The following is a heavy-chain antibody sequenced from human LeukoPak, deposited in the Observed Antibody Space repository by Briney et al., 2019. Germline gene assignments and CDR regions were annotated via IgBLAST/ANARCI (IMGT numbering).Heavy chain of an antibody. Sequence: PGGSPRLSCAASGFTFSSYGMHWVRQAPGKGLEWVAFIRYDGSNKYYADSVKGRFTISRDNSKNRLYLQMNSLRAEDTAVYYCAKAYYGSGSYLLPDYWGQGTLVTVSS. J-gene: IGHJ4*02. CDR2: IRYDGSNK. CDR1: GFTFSSYG. V-gene: IGHV3-30*02. D-gene: IGHD3-10*01. CDR3: AKAYYGSGSYLLPDY.